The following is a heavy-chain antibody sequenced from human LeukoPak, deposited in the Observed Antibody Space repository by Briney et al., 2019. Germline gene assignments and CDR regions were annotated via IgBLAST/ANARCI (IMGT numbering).Heavy chain of an antibody. CDR2: INHSGST. D-gene: IGHD3-3*01. V-gene: IGHV4-34*01. CDR3: ARAAGYDFRSGYSPFDY. CDR1: GGSFSGYY. J-gene: IGHJ4*02. Sequence: PSETLSLTCAVYGGSFSGYYWSWIRQPPGKGLEWIGEINHSGSTNYNPSLKSRVTISVDTSKNQFSLKLSSVTAADTAVYYCARAAGYDFRSGYSPFDYWGQGTLVTVSS.